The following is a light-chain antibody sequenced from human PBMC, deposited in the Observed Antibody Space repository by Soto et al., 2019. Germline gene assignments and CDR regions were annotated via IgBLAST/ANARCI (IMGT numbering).Light chain of an antibody. Sequence: DIQMTQSPSSLSASVGDRVTITCRASHNIERWMAWYQQKPGKAPSLLIFDASTLHSGLPSRFRGSGSGTDFTITISSLQPDDFATYYCQQFAISTTFGRGTKVDI. J-gene: IGKJ1*01. CDR3: QQFAISTT. CDR2: DAS. V-gene: IGKV1-5*01. CDR1: HNIERW.